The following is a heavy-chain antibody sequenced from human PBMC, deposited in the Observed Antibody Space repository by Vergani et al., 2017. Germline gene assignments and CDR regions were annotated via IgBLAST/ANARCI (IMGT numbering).Heavy chain of an antibody. CDR3: ARGPLLWFGELSGDAFDI. J-gene: IGHJ3*02. V-gene: IGHV3-48*01. CDR1: GFTFSSYS. D-gene: IGHD3-10*01. Sequence: EVQLVESGGGLVQPGGSLRLSCAASGFTFSSYSMNWVRQAPGKGLEWVSYISRSSSTIYYADSVKGRFTISRDNAKNSLYLQMNSLRAEDTAVYYCARGPLLWFGELSGDAFDIWGQGTMVTVSS. CDR2: ISRSSSTI.